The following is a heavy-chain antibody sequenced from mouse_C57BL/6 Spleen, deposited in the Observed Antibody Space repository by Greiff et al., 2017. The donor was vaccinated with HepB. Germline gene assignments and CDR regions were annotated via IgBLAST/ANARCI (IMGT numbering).Heavy chain of an antibody. J-gene: IGHJ2*01. CDR1: GYSITSGYY. CDR3: ARRRVHYYGLDD. CDR2: ISYDGSN. Sequence: ESGPGLVKPSQSLSLTCSVTGYSITSGYYWNWIRQFPGNKLEWMGYISYDGSNNYNPALKNRISITRDTSKNQFFLKLNSVTTEDTATYYCARRRVHYYGLDDWGQGTTLTVSS. V-gene: IGHV3-6*01. D-gene: IGHD1-2*01.